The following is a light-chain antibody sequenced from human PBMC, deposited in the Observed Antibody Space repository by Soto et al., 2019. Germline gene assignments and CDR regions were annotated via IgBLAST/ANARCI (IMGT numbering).Light chain of an antibody. Sequence: QSAVTQPAYVSGSPGQSITISCTGTSSDVGGYKYVSWYQQYPGKAPKLMIYEVSNRPSGVSNRFSGSKSGNTASLTISGLQADDEADYYCTSYTSSSSVLFGGGTKVTVL. CDR1: SSDVGGYKY. CDR2: EVS. J-gene: IGLJ2*01. V-gene: IGLV2-14*01. CDR3: TSYTSSSSVL.